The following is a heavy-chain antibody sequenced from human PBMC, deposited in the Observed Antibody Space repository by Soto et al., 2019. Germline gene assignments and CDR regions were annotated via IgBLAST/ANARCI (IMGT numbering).Heavy chain of an antibody. V-gene: IGHV2-5*02. D-gene: IGHD4-17*01. J-gene: IGHJ4*02. CDR1: GFSLSTSGVG. CDR2: IYWDDDK. CDR3: ARGGSVTSFDY. Sequence: QITLKESGPTLVKPTQTLTLTCTFSGFSLSTSGVGVGWIRQPPGKALEWLALIYWDDDKRYSPSLKSRLTITKDTSTNQVVLTMPNMDPVDTATYFCARGGSVTSFDYWGQGTLVTVSS.